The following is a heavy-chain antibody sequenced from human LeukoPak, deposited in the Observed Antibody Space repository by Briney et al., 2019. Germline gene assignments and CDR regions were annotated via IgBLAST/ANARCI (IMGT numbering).Heavy chain of an antibody. CDR2: IYPGDSDT. D-gene: IGHD3-10*01. Sequence: PGESLKISCKGSGYSFTSYWIGWVRQMPGKDLEWMGIIYPGDSDTRYSPSFQGQVTISADKSISTAYLQWSSLKASDTAMYYCARSSYYYGSGSSVDFDYWGQGTLVTVSS. J-gene: IGHJ4*02. CDR1: GYSFTSYW. CDR3: ARSSYYYGSGSSVDFDY. V-gene: IGHV5-51*01.